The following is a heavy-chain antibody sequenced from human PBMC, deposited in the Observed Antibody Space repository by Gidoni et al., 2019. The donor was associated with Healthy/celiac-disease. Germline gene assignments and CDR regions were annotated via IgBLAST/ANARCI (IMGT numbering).Heavy chain of an antibody. J-gene: IGHJ1*01. Sequence: EVQLVESGGGLVKPGGSLRLSCAASGFTFSNAWMSWVRQAPGKGLEWVGRIKSKTDGGTTDYAAPVKGRFTISRDDSKNTLYLQMNSLKTEDTAVYYCTTGASGGSLPGGPEYFQHWGQGTLVTVSS. CDR3: TTGASGGSLPGGPEYFQH. D-gene: IGHD2-15*01. V-gene: IGHV3-15*01. CDR1: GFTFSNAW. CDR2: IKSKTDGGTT.